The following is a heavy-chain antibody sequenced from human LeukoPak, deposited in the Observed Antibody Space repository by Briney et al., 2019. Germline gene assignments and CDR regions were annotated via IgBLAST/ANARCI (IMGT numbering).Heavy chain of an antibody. D-gene: IGHD3-10*01. CDR1: GGSISSGGYY. V-gene: IGHV4-31*03. CDR2: IYYSGST. CDR3: ARASTMVRGVITDYMDV. Sequence: PSETLSLTCTVSGGSISSGGYYWSWIRQHPGKGLEWIGYIYYSGSTYYNPSLKSRVTISVDTSKNQFSLKLSSVTAADTAVYYCARASTMVRGVITDYMDVWGKGTTVTVSS. J-gene: IGHJ6*03.